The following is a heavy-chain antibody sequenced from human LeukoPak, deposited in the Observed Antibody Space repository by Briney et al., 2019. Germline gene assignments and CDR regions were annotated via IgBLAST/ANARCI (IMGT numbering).Heavy chain of an antibody. CDR1: GYTLTELS. J-gene: IGHJ3*02. Sequence: ASVKVSCKVSGYTLTELSMHWVRQAPGKGLEWMGGFDPEDGETIYAQKFQGRVTMTEDTSTDTAYMELSSLRSEDTAVYYCATDINRDYYDSSGYSNALDIWGQGTMVTVSS. CDR2: FDPEDGET. V-gene: IGHV1-24*01. D-gene: IGHD3-22*01. CDR3: ATDINRDYYDSSGYSNALDI.